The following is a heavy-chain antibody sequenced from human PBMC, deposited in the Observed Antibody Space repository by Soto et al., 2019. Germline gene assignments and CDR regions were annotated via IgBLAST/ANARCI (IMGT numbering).Heavy chain of an antibody. CDR3: ARVEGTYYYYYGMDV. J-gene: IGHJ6*02. Sequence: GGSLRLSCAASGFTFSSYGMHWVRQAPGKGLEWVAVIWYDGSNKYYADSVKGRFTISRDNSKNTLYLQMNSLRAEDTAVYYCARVEGTYYYYYGMDVWGQGTTVTVSS. CDR1: GFTFSSYG. V-gene: IGHV3-33*01. CDR2: IWYDGSNK. D-gene: IGHD3-10*01.